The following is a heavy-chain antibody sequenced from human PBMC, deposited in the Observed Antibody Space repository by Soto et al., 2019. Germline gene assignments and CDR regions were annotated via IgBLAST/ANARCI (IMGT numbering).Heavy chain of an antibody. Sequence: PGGSLRLACEASGFTFSCFDMHGVRQPTGKGLEWVSTIGTAGDTYYAVSVKGRFTISRDNAKNSLSLQMNSLRAGDTAVYFCARGQEVGAHFFDSWGQGTQVTVSS. CDR2: IGTAGDT. CDR3: ARGQEVGAHFFDS. J-gene: IGHJ4*02. CDR1: GFTFSCFD. D-gene: IGHD2-15*01. V-gene: IGHV3-13*01.